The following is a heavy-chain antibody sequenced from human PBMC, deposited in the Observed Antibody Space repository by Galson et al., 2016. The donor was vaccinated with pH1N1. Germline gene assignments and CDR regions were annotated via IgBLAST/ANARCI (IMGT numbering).Heavy chain of an antibody. CDR1: GFIFSSYA. J-gene: IGHJ6*02. D-gene: IGHD2-2*01. CDR3: AKGGRVGVQGYYYALDV. V-gene: IGHV3-23*01. Sequence: LRLSCAASGFIFSSYAMTLVRQAPGKGLEWVSALSAASTAVYYGNSVKGRFTISRDNSKNTLYLQMNSLRAEDAAVYYCAKGGRVGVQGYYYALDVWGQGTAVTVSS. CDR2: LSAASTAV.